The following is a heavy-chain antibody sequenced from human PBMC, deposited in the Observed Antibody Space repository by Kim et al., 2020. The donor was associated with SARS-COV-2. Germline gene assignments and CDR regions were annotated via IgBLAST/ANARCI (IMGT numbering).Heavy chain of an antibody. D-gene: IGHD5-12*01. CDR2: ISAYNGNT. CDR3: ARERGRIVPTPYNWFDP. Sequence: ASVKFSCKASGYTFTNYAISWVRQAPGQGLEWMGWISAYNGNTNFAQKFQGRLTMTTDISTSTAYMELRSLRSDDTAVYYCARERGRIVPTPYNWFDPWGQGTLVTVSS. CDR1: GYTFTNYA. J-gene: IGHJ5*02. V-gene: IGHV1-18*01.